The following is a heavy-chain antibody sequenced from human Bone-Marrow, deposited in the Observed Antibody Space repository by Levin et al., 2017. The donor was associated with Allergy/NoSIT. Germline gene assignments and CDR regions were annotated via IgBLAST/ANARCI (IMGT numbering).Heavy chain of an antibody. Sequence: SCAVSGGSISSHYWSWIRQPPGKGLEWIGHIYFGGSTNYNPSLKSRVTISLGTSRRQFSLRLSSVTAADTAVYYCARALRETCRGVPCYSFDYWGQGVLVTVSS. J-gene: IGHJ4*02. D-gene: IGHD2-15*01. V-gene: IGHV4-59*11. CDR2: IYFGGST. CDR3: ARALRETCRGVPCYSFDY. CDR1: GGSISSHY.